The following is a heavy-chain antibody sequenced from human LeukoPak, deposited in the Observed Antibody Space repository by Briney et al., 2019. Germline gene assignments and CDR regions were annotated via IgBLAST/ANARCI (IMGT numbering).Heavy chain of an antibody. J-gene: IGHJ2*01. CDR1: GGSISSGSYY. CDR3: ARGALISSSWPHWYFDL. D-gene: IGHD6-13*01. V-gene: IGHV4-61*02. CDR2: IYTSGST. Sequence: SQTLSLTCTVSGGSISSGSYYWSWIRQPAGKGLEWIGRIYTSGSTNYNPSLKSRVTISVDTSKNQFSLKLSSVTAADTAVYYCARGALISSSWPHWYFDLWGRGTLVTVSS.